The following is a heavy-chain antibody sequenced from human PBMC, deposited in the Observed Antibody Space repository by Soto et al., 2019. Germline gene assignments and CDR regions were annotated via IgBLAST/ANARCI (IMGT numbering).Heavy chain of an antibody. CDR2: INAGNGNT. J-gene: IGHJ4*02. D-gene: IGHD3-9*01. CDR1: GYTFTSYA. V-gene: IGHV1-3*01. CDR3: AGALRYFDPEGFDY. Sequence: QVQLVQSGAEVKKPGASVKVSCKASGYTFTSYAMHWVRQAPGQRLEWMGWINAGNGNTKYSQKFQGRVTITRDTSASTAYMELSSLRSEDTAVYYCAGALRYFDPEGFDYWGQGTLVTVSS.